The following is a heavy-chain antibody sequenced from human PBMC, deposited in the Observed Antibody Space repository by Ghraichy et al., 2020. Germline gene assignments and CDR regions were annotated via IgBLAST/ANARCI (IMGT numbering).Heavy chain of an antibody. Sequence: SETLSLTCTVSGGSISSYYWSWIRQPPGKGLEWIGYIYYSGSTNYNPSLKSRVTISVDTSKNQFSLKLSSVTAADTAVYYCAREITMIANNYFDYWGQGTLVTVSS. CDR1: GGSISSYY. V-gene: IGHV4-59*01. CDR3: AREITMIANNYFDY. D-gene: IGHD3-22*01. J-gene: IGHJ4*02. CDR2: IYYSGST.